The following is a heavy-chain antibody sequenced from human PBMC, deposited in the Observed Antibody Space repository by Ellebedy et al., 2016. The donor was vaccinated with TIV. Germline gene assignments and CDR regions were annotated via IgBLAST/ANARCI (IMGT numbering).Heavy chain of an antibody. Sequence: ASVKVSCXASGYTFTSYYMHWVRQAPGQGLEWMGIINPSGGSTSYAQKFQGRVTMTRDTSTSTVYMELSSLRSEDTAVYYCATDPGDGYIENYWGQGTLVTVSS. D-gene: IGHD5-24*01. CDR3: ATDPGDGYIENY. CDR1: GYTFTSYY. CDR2: INPSGGST. V-gene: IGHV1-46*01. J-gene: IGHJ4*02.